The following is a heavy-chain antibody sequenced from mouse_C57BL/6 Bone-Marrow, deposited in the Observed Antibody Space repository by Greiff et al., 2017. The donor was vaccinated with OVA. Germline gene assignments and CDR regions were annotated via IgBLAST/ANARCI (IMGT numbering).Heavy chain of an antibody. J-gene: IGHJ4*01. CDR3: TRGYSNYYAMEY. CDR2: IDPETGGT. D-gene: IGHD2-5*01. Sequence: VKLVESGAELVRPGASVTLSCKASGYTFTDYEMHWVKQTPVHGLEWIGAIDPETGGTACNQKFKGKAILTADKSSSTAYMELRSLTSEDSAVYYCTRGYSNYYAMEYWGQGTSVTVSS. CDR1: GYTFTDYE. V-gene: IGHV1-15*01.